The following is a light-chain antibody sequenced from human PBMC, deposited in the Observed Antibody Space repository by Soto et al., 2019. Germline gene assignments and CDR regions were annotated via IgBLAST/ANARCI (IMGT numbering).Light chain of an antibody. CDR1: QSVSSSF. CDR3: QQYDNPPWT. CDR2: GAS. J-gene: IGKJ1*01. Sequence: ESVLTQSPGTLSLSPGERATLSCRASQSVSSSFLAWYQQKPGQAPRLLIYGASSRATGIPDRFSGSGSGTDFTLTISGLEPEDFAVYYCQQYDNPPWTFGQGTKVEIK. V-gene: IGKV3-20*01.